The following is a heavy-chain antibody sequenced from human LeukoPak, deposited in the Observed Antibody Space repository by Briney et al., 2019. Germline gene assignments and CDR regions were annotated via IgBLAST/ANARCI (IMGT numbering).Heavy chain of an antibody. D-gene: IGHD4-17*01. CDR3: ARGGNGNYVPPYFDY. CDR2: INPNSGGT. V-gene: IGHV1-2*02. J-gene: IGHJ4*02. CDR1: AHTFTSHY. Sequence: SMKPSSKASAHTFTSHYMHCDRHAPRQGLEWMGWINPNSGGTNYAQKFQGRVTMTRDTSISTAYMELSRLRSDDTAVYYCARGGNGNYVPPYFDYWGQGTLVTVSS.